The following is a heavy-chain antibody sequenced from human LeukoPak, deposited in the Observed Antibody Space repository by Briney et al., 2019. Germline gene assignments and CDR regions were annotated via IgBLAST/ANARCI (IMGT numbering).Heavy chain of an antibody. CDR1: GGSINRDNYW. V-gene: IGHV4-39*01. J-gene: IGHJ4*02. Sequence: SETLSLTCTVSGGSINRDNYWWGWFRQPPGKGLEWIGSFHYSGITSCNPSLKSRLTMPLDTSKNQFSLRLNSVTAADTAIYYCARLPPTDYEIDYWGQGTLVTVSS. CDR3: ARLPPTDYEIDY. D-gene: IGHD4-17*01. CDR2: FHYSGIT.